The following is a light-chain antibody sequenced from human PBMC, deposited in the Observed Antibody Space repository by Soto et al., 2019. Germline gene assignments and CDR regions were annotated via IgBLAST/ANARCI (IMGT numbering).Light chain of an antibody. CDR1: QYINTR. J-gene: IGKJ1*01. V-gene: IGKV3-11*01. CDR2: QTS. Sequence: EIVLTQSPATLSSFPGDRVTLSCRASQYINTRLAWYQHRPGQAPRLLIYQTSIRAAGIPARFSASGSGTDFTLTISYVQPEDFALYYCHQRQSWPRTFGQRTKVDIK. CDR3: HQRQSWPRT.